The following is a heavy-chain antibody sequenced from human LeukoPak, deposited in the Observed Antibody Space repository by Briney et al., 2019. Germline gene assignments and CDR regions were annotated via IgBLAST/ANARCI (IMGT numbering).Heavy chain of an antibody. CDR2: IFISGGT. CDR3: ARGGSTMHSAGGHDIEFYYYYYMDV. D-gene: IGHD3-9*01. CDR1: GDSITSGSYY. V-gene: IGHV4-61*02. Sequence: SETLSLTCTVSGDSITSGSYYWSWIRQPAGKGLEWIGRIFISGGTNYNPSLRSRVTMSLDTSKNQFSLKLYSVTAADTAVYYCARGGSTMHSAGGHDIEFYYYYYMDVWGKGTTVTISS. J-gene: IGHJ6*03.